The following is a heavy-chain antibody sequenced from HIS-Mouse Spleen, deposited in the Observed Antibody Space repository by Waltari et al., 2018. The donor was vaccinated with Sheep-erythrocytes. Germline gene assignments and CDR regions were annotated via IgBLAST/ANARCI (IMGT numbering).Heavy chain of an antibody. CDR1: GFTFSSYW. D-gene: IGHD3-3*01. CDR2: KKQDGKEK. V-gene: IGHV3-7*01. CDR3: ARDGYDFWSGYRLDY. J-gene: IGHJ4*02. Sequence: EVQLVESGGGLVQPGGSLRLSCAASGFTFSSYWMSWVRQAPGKVLWGVANKKQDGKEKYYVESLKGRFTISRDNAKNSLYLQMNSLRAEDTAVYYCARDGYDFWSGYRLDYWGQGTLVTVSS.